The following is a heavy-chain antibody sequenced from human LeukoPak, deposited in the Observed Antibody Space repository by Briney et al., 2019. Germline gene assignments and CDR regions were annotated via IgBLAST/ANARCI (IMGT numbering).Heavy chain of an antibody. D-gene: IGHD6-6*01. CDR3: ARGAARPRIRGAPPYYCYYGMDV. CDR2: MNPNSGNT. CDR1: GYTFTSYD. V-gene: IGHV1-8*01. Sequence: ASVKVSCKASGYTFTSYDINWVRQATGQGLEWMGWMNPNSGNTGYAQKFQGRVTMTRNTSISTAYMELSSLRSEDTAVYYCARGAARPRIRGAPPYYCYYGMDVWGQGTTVTVSS. J-gene: IGHJ6*02.